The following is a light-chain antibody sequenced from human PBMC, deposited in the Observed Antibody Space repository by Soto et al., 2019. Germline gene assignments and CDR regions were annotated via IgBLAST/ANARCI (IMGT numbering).Light chain of an antibody. CDR3: SSYAGSNNLV. CDR2: EVS. CDR1: SSDVGGYNY. J-gene: IGLJ3*02. Sequence: QSVLTQPPSASGSPGQSVTISCTGTSSDVGGYNYVSWYQQHPGKAPKLMIYEVSKRPSWVPDRFSGSKSGNTASLTVSGLQAEDEDDYYCSSYAGSNNLVFGGGTKLTVL. V-gene: IGLV2-8*01.